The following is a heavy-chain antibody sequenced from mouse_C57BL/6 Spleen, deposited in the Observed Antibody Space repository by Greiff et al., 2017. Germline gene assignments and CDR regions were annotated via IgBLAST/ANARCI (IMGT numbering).Heavy chain of an antibody. V-gene: IGHV1-69*01. CDR1: GYTFTSYW. Sequence: QVQLQQPGAELVMPGASVKLSCKASGYTFTSYWMHWVKQRPGQGLEWIGEIDPSDSYTNYNQKFKGKSTLTVDKSSSTAYMQLSSLTSEDSAVYYCARKALGYFDVWGTGTTVTVSS. J-gene: IGHJ1*03. D-gene: IGHD2-10*02. CDR3: ARKALGYFDV. CDR2: IDPSDSYT.